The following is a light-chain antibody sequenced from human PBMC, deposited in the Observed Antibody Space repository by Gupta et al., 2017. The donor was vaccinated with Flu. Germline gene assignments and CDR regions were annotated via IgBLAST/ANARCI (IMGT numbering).Light chain of an antibody. Sequence: KIGRKAVHWYQQRPGQAPVLVIYDDTLRPSGISDRISGSISGYTATLTISRVEVGDEADYYCQMWDSSSDHGVFGEGTKLTVL. CDR2: DDT. V-gene: IGLV3-21*01. J-gene: IGLJ3*02. CDR3: QMWDSSSDHGV. CDR1: KIGRKA.